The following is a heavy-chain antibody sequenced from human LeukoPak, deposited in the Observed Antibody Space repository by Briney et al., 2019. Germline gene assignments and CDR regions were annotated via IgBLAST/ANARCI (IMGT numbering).Heavy chain of an antibody. V-gene: IGHV3-30*18. CDR1: GFTFSSYG. J-gene: IGHJ4*02. CDR2: ISYDGSNK. D-gene: IGHD2-15*01. CDR3: AKDLAGGGVVVVAATPTPDY. Sequence: PGGSLRLSCAASGFTFSSYGMHWVRQAPGKGLEWVAVISYDGSNKYYADSVKGRFTISRDNSKNTLYLQMNSLRAEDTAVYYCAKDLAGGGVVVVAATPTPDYLGQGTLVTVSS.